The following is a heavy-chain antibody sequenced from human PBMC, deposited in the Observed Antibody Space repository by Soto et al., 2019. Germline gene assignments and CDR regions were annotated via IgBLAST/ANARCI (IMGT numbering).Heavy chain of an antibody. CDR1: GFAFSSYA. CDR2: VSDGGGAT. Sequence: EVQLLESGGGLVQPGGSLRLSCAASGFAFSSYAMTWVRQAPGKGLEWVSAVSDGGGATVYADSVKGRFTISRDNSKDTQFLQMNSLRAVDTAVYYCARMWECEHEASDIWGQGTMVTVSS. J-gene: IGHJ3*02. D-gene: IGHD1-26*01. V-gene: IGHV3-23*01. CDR3: ARMWECEHEASDI.